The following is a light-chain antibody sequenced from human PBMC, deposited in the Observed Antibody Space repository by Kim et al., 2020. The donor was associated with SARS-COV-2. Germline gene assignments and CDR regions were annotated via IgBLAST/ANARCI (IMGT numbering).Light chain of an antibody. V-gene: IGLV1-44*01. Sequence: QSVLTQPPSASGTPGQRVTISCSGSSSNIGTNTVNWYQQLVPGTAPKLLIYSNNQRPSGVPDRFSGSKSGTSASLAISGLQSEDEADYYCAAWDDSLNGVVFGGGTQLTVL. CDR1: SSNIGTNT. J-gene: IGLJ2*01. CDR3: AAWDDSLNGVV. CDR2: SNN.